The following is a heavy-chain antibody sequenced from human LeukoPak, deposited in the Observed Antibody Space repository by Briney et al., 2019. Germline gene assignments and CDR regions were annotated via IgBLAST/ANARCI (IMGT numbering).Heavy chain of an antibody. CDR2: INPSGGST. Sequence: GGSVKVSCKASGYTFARYYIHWVRQAPGQGLEWMGIINPSGGSTRYAQKFQGRVTMTRDTSTSTVYMELSSLRSDDTAVYYCARGGYYDSSGSFDPWGQGTLAPVSS. D-gene: IGHD3-22*01. CDR1: GYTFARYY. V-gene: IGHV1-46*01. CDR3: ARGGYYDSSGSFDP. J-gene: IGHJ5*02.